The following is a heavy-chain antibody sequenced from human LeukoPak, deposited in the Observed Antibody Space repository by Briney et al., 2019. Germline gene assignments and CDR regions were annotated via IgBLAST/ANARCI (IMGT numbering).Heavy chain of an antibody. J-gene: IGHJ4*02. Sequence: SETLSLTCTVSGGSISSSSYYWGWIRQPPGKGLEWIGSIYYSGSTYYNPSLKSRVTISVDTSKNQFSLKLSSVTAADTAVYYCARTTMIVVVIDYWGQGTLVTVSS. CDR3: ARTTMIVVVIDY. D-gene: IGHD3-22*01. CDR2: IYYSGST. V-gene: IGHV4-39*01. CDR1: GGSISSSSYY.